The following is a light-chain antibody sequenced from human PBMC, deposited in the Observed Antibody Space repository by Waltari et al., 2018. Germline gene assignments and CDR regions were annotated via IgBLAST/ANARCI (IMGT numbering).Light chain of an antibody. CDR2: MAS. J-gene: IGKJ2*01. CDR3: QQYSSFST. V-gene: IGKV1-5*03. Sequence: DIQMTQSPSTLSASVGDRVTISCRSSQSVGNWLALYHQKPGKGPELLIYMASSLESGVPSRFSGSGSGTEFTLTISRLQADDFATYSCQQYSSFSTFGQGTKLDI. CDR1: QSVGNW.